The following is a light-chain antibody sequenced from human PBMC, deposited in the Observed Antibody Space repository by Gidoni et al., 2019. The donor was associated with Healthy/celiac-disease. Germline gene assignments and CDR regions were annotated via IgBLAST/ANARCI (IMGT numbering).Light chain of an antibody. J-gene: IGKJ1*01. CDR3: QQSWT. V-gene: IGKV1-39*01. CDR1: QSISSY. Sequence: DNQMTQSPSSLSASVGDRVTITCRASQSISSYLNWYQQKPEKAPNLLIYAASSLQSGAPSRFSGSGSGTDFTLTISSLQPEYFATYCCQQSWTFGQGTKVEIK. CDR2: AAS.